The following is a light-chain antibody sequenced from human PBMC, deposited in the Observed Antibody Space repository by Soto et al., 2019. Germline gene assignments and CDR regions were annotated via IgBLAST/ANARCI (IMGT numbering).Light chain of an antibody. CDR3: QQLNSYPIT. CDR1: QMTNDF. Sequence: IHMTQSPSSLSAFLGDRVPITCRASQMTNDFLNWYQQKPGKAPKLLIYAASSLQSGVPSRFSGSGSGTEFTLTISSLQPEDFATYYCQQLNSYPITFGQGTRLEIK. V-gene: IGKV1-9*01. CDR2: AAS. J-gene: IGKJ5*01.